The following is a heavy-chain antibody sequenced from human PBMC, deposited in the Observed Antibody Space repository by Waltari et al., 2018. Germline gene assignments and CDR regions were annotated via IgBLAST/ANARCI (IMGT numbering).Heavy chain of an antibody. CDR3: ARGPDPPRGYYGMDV. V-gene: IGHV1-69*08. CDR1: GGTFSSYA. J-gene: IGHJ6*02. CDR2: IIPIFGTA. Sequence: QVQLVQSGAEVKKPGSSVKVSCKASGGTFSSYAISWVRQAPGQGLEWMGRIIPIFGTANYAQKFQGSVTMTADKSTSTAYMELSSLRSEDTAVYYCARGPDPPRGYYGMDVWGQGTTVTVSS. D-gene: IGHD3-16*01.